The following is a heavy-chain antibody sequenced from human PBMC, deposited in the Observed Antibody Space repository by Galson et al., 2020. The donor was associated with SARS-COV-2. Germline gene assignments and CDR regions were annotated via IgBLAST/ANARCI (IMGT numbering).Heavy chain of an antibody. Sequence: SGPTLVKPTQTLTVTCTFSGFSLSTSGVGVGWIRQPPGKALEWLALIYWDDEKRYSPSLKSRLSITKDTAKNQVVLTMTNTDPADTGTYYCARGREGVDSFASWGQGTLVTVSS. CDR3: ARGREGVDSFAS. CDR1: GFSLSTSGVG. D-gene: IGHD1-26*01. CDR2: IYWDDEK. J-gene: IGHJ4*02. V-gene: IGHV2-5*02.